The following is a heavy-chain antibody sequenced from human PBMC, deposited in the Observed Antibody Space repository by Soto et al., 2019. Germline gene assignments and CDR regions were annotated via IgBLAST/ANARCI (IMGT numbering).Heavy chain of an antibody. CDR2: ISGSGGST. Sequence: GGSLRLSCVASGFTFSSYAMSWVRQAPGKGLEWVSAISGSGGSTYYADSVKGRFTISRDNSKNTLYLQMNSLRAEDTAVYYCAVSIAAAGTPVYYYYYYMDVWGKGTTVTVSS. V-gene: IGHV3-23*01. CDR1: GFTFSSYA. J-gene: IGHJ6*03. D-gene: IGHD6-13*01. CDR3: AVSIAAAGTPVYYYYYYMDV.